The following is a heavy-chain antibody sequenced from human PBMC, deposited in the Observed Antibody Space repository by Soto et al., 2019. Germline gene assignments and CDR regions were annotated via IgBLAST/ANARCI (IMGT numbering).Heavy chain of an antibody. CDR3: ARDRIQLWSRYFDY. CDR2: ISSSGSTI. CDR1: GFTFSDYY. D-gene: IGHD5-18*01. J-gene: IGHJ4*01. V-gene: IGHV3-11*01. Sequence: GGSLRLSCAASGFTFSDYYMSWIRQAPGKGLEWVSYISSSGSTIYYADSVKGRFTISRDNAKNSLYLQMNSLRAEDTAVYYCARDRIQLWSRYFDYWGHGTLVTVPS.